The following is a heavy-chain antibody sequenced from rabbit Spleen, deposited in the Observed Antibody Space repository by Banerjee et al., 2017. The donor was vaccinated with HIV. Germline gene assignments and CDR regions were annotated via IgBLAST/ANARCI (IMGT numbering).Heavy chain of an antibody. D-gene: IGHD8-1*01. CDR1: GFSFSSSYY. V-gene: IGHV1S45*01. CDR2: IYTGGSGGI. Sequence: QEQLVESGGGLVQPEGSLTVTCTASGFSFSSSYYMCWVRQAPGKGLEWIGCIYTGGSGGIYYASWAIGRFTISKASSTTVTLQMTSLTAADTATYFCARDVGTSFSTYGMDLWGPGPWSPS. CDR3: ARDVGTSFSTYGMDL. J-gene: IGHJ6*01.